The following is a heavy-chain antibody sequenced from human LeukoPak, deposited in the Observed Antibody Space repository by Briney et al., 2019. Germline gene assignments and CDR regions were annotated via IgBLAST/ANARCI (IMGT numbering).Heavy chain of an antibody. CDR1: GFTFSSYS. Sequence: GGSLRLSCAASGFTFSSYSMSWVRQAPGKGLEWVSSISGSGGRIDYADPVKGRFTISRDNSKNTLSLQMNSLTAEDTAVYYCAKNPRLEGWINFDSWGQGILVTVSS. CDR3: AKNPRLEGWINFDS. V-gene: IGHV3-23*01. D-gene: IGHD1-1*01. CDR2: ISGSGGRI. J-gene: IGHJ4*02.